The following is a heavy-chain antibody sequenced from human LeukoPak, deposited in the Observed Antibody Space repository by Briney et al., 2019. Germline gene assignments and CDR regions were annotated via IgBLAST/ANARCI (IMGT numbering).Heavy chain of an antibody. CDR3: ARDRSGIAAD. Sequence: SETLSLTCTVSGVSISSGDYYWSWIRQPPGKGLEWIGYIYYSGSTYYNPSLKSRVTMSVDTSKNQFSLKLSSVTAADTAVFYCARDRSGIAADWGQGILVTVSS. CDR2: IYYSGST. D-gene: IGHD6-25*01. J-gene: IGHJ4*02. CDR1: GVSISSGDYY. V-gene: IGHV4-30-4*01.